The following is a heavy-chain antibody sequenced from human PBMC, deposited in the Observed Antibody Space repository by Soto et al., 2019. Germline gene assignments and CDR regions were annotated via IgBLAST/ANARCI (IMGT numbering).Heavy chain of an antibody. V-gene: IGHV4-4*02. J-gene: IGHJ5*02. Sequence: QLRESGPGLVKPSGTLSLTCFVSGASISSTYWWSWVRQTPGKRLEWIGQIYHTGTTSYNPSLKNRVTISLDTSNNQFSLRLTSMTAADTAVYYCATLPPRIVVVMSDLPTWGQGTLVPVSS. CDR2: IYHTGTT. CDR3: ATLPPRIVVVMSDLPT. D-gene: IGHD2-15*01. CDR1: GASISSTYW.